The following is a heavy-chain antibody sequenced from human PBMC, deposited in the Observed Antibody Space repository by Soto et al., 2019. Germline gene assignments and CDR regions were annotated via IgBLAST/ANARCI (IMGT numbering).Heavy chain of an antibody. CDR1: GFTFSAYE. CDR2: ISSSGNII. D-gene: IGHD3-3*02. J-gene: IGHJ4*02. CDR3: ARSAFLECN. V-gene: IGHV3-48*03. Sequence: PGGSLRLSCAVSGFTFSAYEMNWVRQAPGKGLEWIAYISSSGNIIYYADSVQGRFTISRDNAKNSLYLQMNSLRVEDTAVYHCARSAFLECNWAQGTLVTVSS.